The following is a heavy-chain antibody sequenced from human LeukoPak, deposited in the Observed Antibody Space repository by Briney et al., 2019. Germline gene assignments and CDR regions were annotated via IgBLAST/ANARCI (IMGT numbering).Heavy chain of an antibody. J-gene: IGHJ5*02. CDR1: GGSISSSSYY. Sequence: SETLSLTCTVSGGSISSSSYYWGWIRQPPGKGLEWIGNFYSSGSTYYSPSLKSRFTISVDTTKNQFSLKLSSVTAADAAVYYCARVGPPRLLWFGEPTRRGWFDPWGQGTLVTVSS. CDR3: ARVGPPRLLWFGEPTRRGWFDP. CDR2: FYSSGST. V-gene: IGHV4-39*01. D-gene: IGHD3-10*01.